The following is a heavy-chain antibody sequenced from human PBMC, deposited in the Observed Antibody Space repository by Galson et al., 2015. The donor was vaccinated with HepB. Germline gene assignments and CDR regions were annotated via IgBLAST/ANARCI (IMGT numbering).Heavy chain of an antibody. CDR3: ARAGREGSYLWD. D-gene: IGHD5-24*01. Sequence: SLRLSCAASGFTFSDRYMDWVRQAPGKGLEWLGRSGNKAKNYMPQYAASAKGRFTISRDDSKKLLYLQMNSLKTEDTAVYYCARAGREGSYLWDWGQGTLVTVSS. CDR2: SGNKAKNYMP. V-gene: IGHV3-72*01. CDR1: GFTFSDRY. J-gene: IGHJ4*02.